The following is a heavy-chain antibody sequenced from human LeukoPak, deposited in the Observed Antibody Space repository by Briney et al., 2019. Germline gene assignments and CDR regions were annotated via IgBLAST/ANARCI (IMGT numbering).Heavy chain of an antibody. D-gene: IGHD3-22*01. Sequence: SVKVSCKASGGTFSSYAISWVRQAPGQGLEWMGGIIPIFGTANYARRFQGRVTITADESTSTAYMELSSLRSEDTAVYCCARDRYYDSSDLPFDPWGQGTLVTVSS. CDR3: ARDRYYDSSDLPFDP. J-gene: IGHJ5*02. V-gene: IGHV1-69*01. CDR2: IIPIFGTA. CDR1: GGTFSSYA.